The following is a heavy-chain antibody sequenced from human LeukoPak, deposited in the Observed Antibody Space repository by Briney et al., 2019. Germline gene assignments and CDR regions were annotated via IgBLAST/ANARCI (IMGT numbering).Heavy chain of an antibody. D-gene: IGHD5-18*01. Sequence: GGSLRLSCAASGFTFSSYWMHWVRQAPGKGLVWVSRINSDGSSTSYADSVKGRFTISRDNAKNTLYLQMNSLRAEDTAVYYCARVPTAIQLLYVDYYYGMDVWGQGTTVTVSS. CDR1: GFTFSSYW. CDR2: INSDGSST. J-gene: IGHJ6*02. V-gene: IGHV3-74*01. CDR3: ARVPTAIQLLYVDYYYGMDV.